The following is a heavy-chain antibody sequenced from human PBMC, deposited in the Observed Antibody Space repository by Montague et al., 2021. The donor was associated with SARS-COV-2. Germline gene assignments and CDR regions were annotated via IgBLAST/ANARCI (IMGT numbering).Heavy chain of an antibody. Sequence: SETLSLTCAVYGGSFSDYYWSWIRQPPGKGLEWIGEINHSGSTXXXPSXXXRVTISVDTSKNQFSLKLSSVTAADTVVYYCARFLRRVVPAATGHWEKNYYYYYMDVWGKGTTVTVSS. J-gene: IGHJ6*03. D-gene: IGHD2-2*01. CDR1: GGSFSDYY. V-gene: IGHV4-34*01. CDR3: ARFLRRVVPAATGHWEKNYYYYYMDV. CDR2: INHSGST.